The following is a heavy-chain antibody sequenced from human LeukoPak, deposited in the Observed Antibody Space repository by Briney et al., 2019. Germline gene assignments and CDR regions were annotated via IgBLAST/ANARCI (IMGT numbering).Heavy chain of an antibody. J-gene: IGHJ6*02. D-gene: IGHD3-10*01. CDR2: ISAYNGNT. CDR3: ARSTMVRGVIITSLPYYGMDV. V-gene: IGHV1-18*01. Sequence: ASVKVSCKASGYTFTSYGISWVRQAPGQGLEWMGWISAYNGNTNYAQKLQGRVTMTTGTSTSTAYMELRSLRSDDTAVYYCARSTMVRGVIITSLPYYGMDVWGQGTTVTVSS. CDR1: GYTFTSYG.